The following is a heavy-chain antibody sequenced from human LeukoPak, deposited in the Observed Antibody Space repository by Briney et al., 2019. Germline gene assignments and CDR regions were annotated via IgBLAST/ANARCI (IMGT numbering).Heavy chain of an antibody. D-gene: IGHD1-26*01. CDR3: ARGRWERTWYFDL. J-gene: IGHJ2*01. CDR1: RFTFSDYW. CDR2: IKQDGSEK. V-gene: IGHV3-7*01. Sequence: GGSLRLSCAASRFTFSDYWMTWVRQAPGRGLEGLANIKQDGSEKYYVDSVKGRFIISRDNARTSLYLQMKSLRAEDTAVYYCARGRWERTWYFDLWGRGTLVTVSS.